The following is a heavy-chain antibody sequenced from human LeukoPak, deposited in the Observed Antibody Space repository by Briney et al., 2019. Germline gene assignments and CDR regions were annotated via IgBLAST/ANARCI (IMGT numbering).Heavy chain of an antibody. V-gene: IGHV3-30*04. CDR2: MAFDGSNN. CDR1: GFTFRSSA. CDR3: ARASFVNWYFDH. J-gene: IGHJ2*01. Sequence: GRSLRLSCAASGFTFRSSAMRWVRQAPGKGLEWVAVMAFDGSNNRYADSVKGRFTVSRDSSKNILYLEMSSLRTDDTAVYYCARASFVNWYFDHWGRGTLVTVSS. D-gene: IGHD2/OR15-2a*01.